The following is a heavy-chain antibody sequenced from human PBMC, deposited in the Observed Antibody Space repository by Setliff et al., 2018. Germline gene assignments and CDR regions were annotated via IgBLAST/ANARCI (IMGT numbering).Heavy chain of an antibody. D-gene: IGHD1-26*01. CDR3: ARGGQTNGAPYFDY. CDR1: GGTFTSYD. Sequence: ASVKVSCKASGGTFTSYDINWVRQAPGQGLEWMGRINPNSGCTNYAQKFQGWVTMTRDTSISTAYMELSRLRSDDTAVYYCARGGQTNGAPYFDYWGQGTLVTVSS. CDR2: INPNSGCT. V-gene: IGHV1-2*04. J-gene: IGHJ4*02.